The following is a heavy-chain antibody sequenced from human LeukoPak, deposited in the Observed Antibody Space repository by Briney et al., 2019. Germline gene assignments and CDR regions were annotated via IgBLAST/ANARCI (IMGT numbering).Heavy chain of an antibody. V-gene: IGHV3-7*05. J-gene: IGHJ4*02. Sequence: PGGSLRLSCAASGFPFGESWMTWVRQAPGEGLQWVAHINQDGSKKYYLDSGMGRFTISRDNAKTSLYLQMNSLKAEDTAVYYCARWSSGWEFDYWGQGTLVTVSS. CDR1: GFPFGESW. CDR2: INQDGSKK. CDR3: ARWSSGWEFDY. D-gene: IGHD6-19*01.